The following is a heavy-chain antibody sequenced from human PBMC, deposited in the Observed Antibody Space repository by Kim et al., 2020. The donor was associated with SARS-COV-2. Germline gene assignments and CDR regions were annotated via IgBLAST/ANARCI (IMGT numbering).Heavy chain of an antibody. J-gene: IGHJ4*02. CDR2: INPNSGGT. D-gene: IGHD1-1*01. Sequence: ASVKVSCKASGYTFTGYYMHWVRQAPGQGLEWMGWINPNSGGTYYAQKIQGRVTMTRDTSISTAYMELSRLRSDDTAVYYCAREEQGLERDYWGQGTLVTVSS. CDR3: AREEQGLERDY. V-gene: IGHV1-2*02. CDR1: GYTFTGYY.